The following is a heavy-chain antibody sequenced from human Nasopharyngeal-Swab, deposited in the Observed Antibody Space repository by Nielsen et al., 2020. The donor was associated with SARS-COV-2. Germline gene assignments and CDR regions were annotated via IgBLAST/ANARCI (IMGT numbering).Heavy chain of an antibody. CDR2: ISAYNGNT. J-gene: IGHJ6*03. D-gene: IGHD6-6*01. Sequence: WVRQAPGQGLEWMGWISAYNGNTNYAQKLQGRVTMTTDTSTSTAYMELRSLRSDDTAVYYCARVSREIEYSSSLYYYYYYMDVRGKGTTVTVSS. CDR3: ARVSREIEYSSSLYYYYYYMDV. V-gene: IGHV1-18*01.